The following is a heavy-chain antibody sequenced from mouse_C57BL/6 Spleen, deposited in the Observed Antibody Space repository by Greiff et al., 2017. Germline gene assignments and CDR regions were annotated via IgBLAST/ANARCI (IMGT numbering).Heavy chain of an antibody. CDR2: IYIGNGYT. Sequence: VQLKESGAELVRPGSSVKMSCKTSGYTFTSYGINWVKQRPGQGLEWIGYIYIGNGYTEYNEQFKGKATLTSDTSSSTAYMQLSSLTSEDSAIYFCAVITTVVATNYFDYWGQGTTLTVSS. CDR1: GYTFTSYG. J-gene: IGHJ2*01. D-gene: IGHD1-1*01. CDR3: AVITTVVATNYFDY. V-gene: IGHV1-58*01.